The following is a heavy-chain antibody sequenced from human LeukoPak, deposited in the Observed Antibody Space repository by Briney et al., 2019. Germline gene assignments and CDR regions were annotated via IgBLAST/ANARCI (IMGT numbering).Heavy chain of an antibody. J-gene: IGHJ5*02. V-gene: IGHV3-48*01. D-gene: IGHD3-10*01. CDR1: GFTFSSYS. Sequence: PGGSLRLSCAASGFTFSSYSMNWVRQAPGKGQEWVSYISSASNTIYYADSVKGRFTISRDNAKNSLYLQMNSLRAEDTAMYYCARDGWFGDYNWFDPWGQGTLVTVSS. CDR3: ARDGWFGDYNWFDP. CDR2: ISSASNTI.